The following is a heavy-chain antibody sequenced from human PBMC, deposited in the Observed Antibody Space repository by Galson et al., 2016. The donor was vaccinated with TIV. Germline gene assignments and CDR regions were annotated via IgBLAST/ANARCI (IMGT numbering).Heavy chain of an antibody. Sequence: SLRLSCAASGFSLSRYEVHWVRQAPGKGLEWISYMTTTGDTIYYADSVKGRFIISRDSARVYLQMNSLRAEDTAVYFCAREWYYFDNNGYPDYNYGMDVWGQGTAVTVSS. CDR1: GFSLSRYE. V-gene: IGHV3-48*03. CDR2: MTTTGDTI. CDR3: AREWYYFDNNGYPDYNYGMDV. D-gene: IGHD3-22*01. J-gene: IGHJ6*02.